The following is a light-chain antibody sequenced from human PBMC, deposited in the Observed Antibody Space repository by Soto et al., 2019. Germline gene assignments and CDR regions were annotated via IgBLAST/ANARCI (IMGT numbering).Light chain of an antibody. V-gene: IGLV2-23*02. CDR3: CSYAGANWV. J-gene: IGLJ3*02. Sequence: QPVLTQPASVSGSPGQSITMSCTGTSRDIGNYNLVSWYQHHPGKAPKLIISDVTKRPSGVSDRFSGSKSGNTASLTISGLQTEDEADYSCCSYAGANWVFGGGTQLTVL. CDR2: DVT. CDR1: SRDIGNYNL.